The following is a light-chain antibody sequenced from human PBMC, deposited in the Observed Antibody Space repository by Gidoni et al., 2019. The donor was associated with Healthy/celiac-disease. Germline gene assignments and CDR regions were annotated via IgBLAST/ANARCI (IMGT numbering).Light chain of an antibody. J-gene: IGLJ3*02. CDR3: QVWDSSSDHWV. Sequence: SYVLTQPPSVSVAPGQTARITCGGNNIGSNSRNWYQQKPGQAPVLVVYGDSDRPSGIPERFSGSNSGNTATLTISRVEAEDEADYYCQVWDSSSDHWVFGGGTKLTVL. CDR1: NIGSNS. CDR2: GDS. V-gene: IGLV3-21*02.